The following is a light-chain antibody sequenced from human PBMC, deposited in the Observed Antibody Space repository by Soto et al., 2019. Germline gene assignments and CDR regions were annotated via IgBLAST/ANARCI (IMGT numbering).Light chain of an antibody. J-gene: IGKJ5*01. CDR1: QGISNY. CDR3: QQYDILPIT. CDR2: AAS. Sequence: DIQMTQSQSSLSASVGDRVTMTCRASQGISNYLARYQQKPGKVPNLLIYAASTLQSGVPSRFSGSGSGTHFTFTISSLQTEDIGTYYCQQYDILPITFGRGTRLEIK. V-gene: IGKV1-27*01.